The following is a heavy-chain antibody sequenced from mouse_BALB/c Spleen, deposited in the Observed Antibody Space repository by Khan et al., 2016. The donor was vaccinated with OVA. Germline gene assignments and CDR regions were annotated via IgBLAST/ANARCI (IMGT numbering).Heavy chain of an antibody. CDR2: ISYSGLT. CDR3: ARGNYYGYTMDY. J-gene: IGHJ4*01. Sequence: EVQLQESGPGLVKPSQSLSLTCTVTGYSITLPSSCNWIRQFPGNKLEWMGYISYSGLTSYNPSLKSRISITRDTSKNQFFLQVNSVTTEDTATYYCARGNYYGYTMDYWGQGTSVTVSS. D-gene: IGHD1-1*01. CDR1: GYSITLPSS. V-gene: IGHV3-2*02.